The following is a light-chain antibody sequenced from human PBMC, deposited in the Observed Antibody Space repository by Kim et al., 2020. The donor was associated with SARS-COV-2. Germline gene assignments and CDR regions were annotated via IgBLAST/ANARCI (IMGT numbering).Light chain of an antibody. V-gene: IGKV3-15*01. CDR1: QSVGSN. J-gene: IGKJ2*01. CDR2: GAS. CDR3: QQYNRWPPYI. Sequence: EIVMTQSPATPSVSPGESATLSCRASQSVGSNLAWYQQRPGQAPRLLISGASTRATGVPARFSGSGSGTEFTLTISSPQSEDFAVYYCQQYNRWPPYIFGQGTKLEI.